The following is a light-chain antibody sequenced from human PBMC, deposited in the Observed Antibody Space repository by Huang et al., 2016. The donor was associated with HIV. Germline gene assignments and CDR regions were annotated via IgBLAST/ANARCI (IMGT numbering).Light chain of an antibody. V-gene: IGKV1D-12*01. CDR3: LQTNSFPYT. CDR2: AAS. Sequence: DIQMTQSPSSVTASGGDRVTITCWASQGIDSWLAWYQQRPGKAPKVLIYAASSWQGGVPSRFSGSGSGTDFSLTINTLQPEDFATYYCLQTNSFPYTFGQGTNLEI. J-gene: IGKJ2*01. CDR1: QGIDSW.